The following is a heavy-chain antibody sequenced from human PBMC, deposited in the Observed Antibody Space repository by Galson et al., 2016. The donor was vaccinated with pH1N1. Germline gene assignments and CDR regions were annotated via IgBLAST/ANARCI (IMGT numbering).Heavy chain of an antibody. CDR3: TRPNSGSYEEFWFDP. Sequence: SLRLSCAASGFTFSGSALHWVRQASGKGLEWVGRIRSKAASYATAYAASVEGWFTISRDDSKNTAYLQMNSLKTEDTAVYYCTRPNSGSYEEFWFDPWGQGTLVTVSS. CDR2: IRSKAASYAT. V-gene: IGHV3-73*01. CDR1: GFTFSGSA. J-gene: IGHJ5*02. D-gene: IGHD1-26*01.